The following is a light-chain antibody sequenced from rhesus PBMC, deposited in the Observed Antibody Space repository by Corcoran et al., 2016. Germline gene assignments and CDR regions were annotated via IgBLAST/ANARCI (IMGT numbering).Light chain of an antibody. J-gene: IGKJ2*01. CDR1: QGIINW. CDR3: QHYFIRPYS. Sequence: DIQMTQSPSSLSASVGDTVAITCRASQGIINWLAWYQQKPGKAPKRLIYKASTLQSGVPSRFSGSGSGTEFTLTISSLQSEDFAAYYCQHYFIRPYSFGQGTKVEIK. CDR2: KAS. V-gene: IGKV1-22*01.